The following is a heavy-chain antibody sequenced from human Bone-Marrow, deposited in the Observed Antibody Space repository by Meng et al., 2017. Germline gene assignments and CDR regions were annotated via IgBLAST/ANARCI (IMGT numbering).Heavy chain of an antibody. CDR3: ARDNYGDYYFDY. CDR1: GFTFSSNG. CDR2: IWYDGSK. J-gene: IGHJ4*02. D-gene: IGHD4-17*01. V-gene: IGHV3-33*08. Sequence: QVRLVESGGGVVQPGRSLRLSCAASGFTFSSNGMHWVRQAAGKGLEWVAAIWYDGSKYYGDSVRGRFTISRDNSKDTLYLQMNSLRAEDTAVYYCARDNYGDYYFDYWGQGSLVTVSS.